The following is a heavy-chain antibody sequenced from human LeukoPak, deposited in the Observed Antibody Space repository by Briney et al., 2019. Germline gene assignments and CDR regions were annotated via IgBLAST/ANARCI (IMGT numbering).Heavy chain of an antibody. V-gene: IGHV1-8*01. CDR3: ARVPRENISH. J-gene: IGHJ4*02. CDR1: GYLLSNYD. Sequence: ASVKVSCKASGYLLSNYDINWVRQATGQGLEWMGYMNPNSGHTVYAQKFQGSVTMNRDTSISTAYMELSSLRFDDTAVYHCARVPRENISHWGQGTLVTVSS. D-gene: IGHD1-26*01. CDR2: MNPNSGHT.